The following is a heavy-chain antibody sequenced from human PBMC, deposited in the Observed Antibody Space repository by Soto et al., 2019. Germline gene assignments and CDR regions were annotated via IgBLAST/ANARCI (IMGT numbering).Heavy chain of an antibody. J-gene: IGHJ5*02. CDR1: GFPFSSTD. CDR3: AKNSGWFNT. CDR2: IDGSGGTT. Sequence: GGSLRPSCAASGFPFSSTDMTWVRQAPGKGLEWVSTIDGSGGTTYYADSVKGRFTISRDNSINTVFLQMNSLRADDTALYFCAKNSGWFNTWGQGALVTVSS. D-gene: IGHD3-10*01. V-gene: IGHV3-23*01.